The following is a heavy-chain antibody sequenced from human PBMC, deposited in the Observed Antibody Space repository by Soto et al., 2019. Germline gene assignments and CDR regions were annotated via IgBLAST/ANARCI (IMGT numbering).Heavy chain of an antibody. CDR1: GFTCSSYA. CDR3: ARRGSGSYYDY. CDR2: ISGSGGST. V-gene: IGHV3-23*01. D-gene: IGHD1-26*01. Sequence: EVQLLESGGGLVQPGGSLRLSCAASGFTCSSYAMRWVRQAPGKGLEWVSAISGSGGSTYYADSVKGRFTISRDNSKNPLHLQMTSLRAEDTAVYCCARRGSGSYYDYWGQGTLVTVSS. J-gene: IGHJ4*02.